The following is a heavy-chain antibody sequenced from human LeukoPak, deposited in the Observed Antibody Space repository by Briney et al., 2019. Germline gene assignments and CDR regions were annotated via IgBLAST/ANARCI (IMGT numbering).Heavy chain of an antibody. V-gene: IGHV1-18*01. D-gene: IGHD2-2*01. CDR3: ARDRSSTSCYWTNYYYYYGMDV. Sequence: GASVKVSCKASGYTFTSYGISWVRQAPGQGLEWMGWISAYNGNTNYAQKLQGRVTMTTDTSTSTAYMELRSLRSDDTAVYYCARDRSSTSCYWTNYYYYYGMDVWGQGTTVTVSS. CDR1: GYTFTSYG. CDR2: ISAYNGNT. J-gene: IGHJ6*02.